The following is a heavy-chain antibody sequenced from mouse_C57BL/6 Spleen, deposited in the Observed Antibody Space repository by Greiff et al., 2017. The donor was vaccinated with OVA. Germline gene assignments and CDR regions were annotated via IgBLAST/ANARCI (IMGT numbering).Heavy chain of an antibody. V-gene: IGHV14-4*01. CDR1: GFNIKDDY. D-gene: IGHD4-1*01. CDR2: IDPENGDT. Sequence: DVHLVESGAELVRPGASVKLSCTASGFNIKDDYMHWVKQRPEQGLEWIGWIDPENGDTEYASKFQGKATITADTSSNTAYLQLSSLTSEDTAVYYCTTLTGGYWGQGTTLTVSS. CDR3: TTLTGGY. J-gene: IGHJ2*01.